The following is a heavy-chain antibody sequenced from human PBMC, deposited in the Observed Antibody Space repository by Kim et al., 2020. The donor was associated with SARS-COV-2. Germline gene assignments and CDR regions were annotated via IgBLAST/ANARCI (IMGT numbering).Heavy chain of an antibody. CDR3: AKLPSGWYGALFDY. Sequence: GGSLRLSCAASGFTFRRYAMSWVRQAPGKGLEWVSLISGSADNTYYADSVKGRFTISRDNSKDTLYLQVNSLRAEDTAIYYCAKLPSGWYGALFDYWSQGTLVTVSS. V-gene: IGHV3-23*01. D-gene: IGHD6-19*01. CDR2: ISGSADNT. J-gene: IGHJ4*02. CDR1: GFTFRRYA.